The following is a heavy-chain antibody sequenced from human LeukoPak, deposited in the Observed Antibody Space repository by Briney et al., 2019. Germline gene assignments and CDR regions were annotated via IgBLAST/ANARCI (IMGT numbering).Heavy chain of an antibody. D-gene: IGHD3-9*01. Sequence: SETLSLPCAVYGGSFSGYYWSWIRQPPGKGLEWIGEINHSGSTNYNPSLKSRVTISVDTSKNQFSLKLSSVTAADTAVYYCARGRKGRASKDYDILAGYRYYYYYYIDVWGKGTTVTVSS. CDR1: GGSFSGYY. CDR2: INHSGST. V-gene: IGHV4-34*01. CDR3: ARGRKGRASKDYDILAGYRYYYYYYIDV. J-gene: IGHJ6*03.